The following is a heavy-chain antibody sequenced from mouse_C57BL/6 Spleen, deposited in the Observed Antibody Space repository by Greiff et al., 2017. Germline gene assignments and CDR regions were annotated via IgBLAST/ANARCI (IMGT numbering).Heavy chain of an antibody. D-gene: IGHD1-1*02. Sequence: VQLKQSGPELVKPGASVKISCKASGYTFTDYYMNWVKQSHGKSLEWIGDINPNNGGTSYNQKFKGKATLTVDKSSSTAYMELRSLTSEDSAVYYCARSYTMRAMDYWGQGTSVTVSS. J-gene: IGHJ4*01. CDR1: GYTFTDYY. CDR2: INPNNGGT. CDR3: ARSYTMRAMDY. V-gene: IGHV1-26*01.